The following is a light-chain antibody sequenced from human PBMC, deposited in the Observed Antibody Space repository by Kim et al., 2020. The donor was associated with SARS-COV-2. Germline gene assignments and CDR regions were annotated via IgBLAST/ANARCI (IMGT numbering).Light chain of an antibody. Sequence: DIQMTQSPSTLSASVGDRVTITCRASQSIGTYLAWYQQKPGKAPNLLIYKASNLESGVPSRFSGSGSGTEFTLTISSLQPDDFATYYCQQYNTHYQYTFGQGTKLEI. J-gene: IGKJ2*01. CDR1: QSIGTY. V-gene: IGKV1-5*03. CDR3: QQYNTHYQYT. CDR2: KAS.